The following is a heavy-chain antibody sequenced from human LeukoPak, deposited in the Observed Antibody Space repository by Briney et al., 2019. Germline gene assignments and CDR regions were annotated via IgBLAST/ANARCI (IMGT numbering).Heavy chain of an antibody. Sequence: GGSLRLSCAASGFTFSDYYMSWIRQAPGKGLEWVSRINTDGSRITYADSVKGRFTISRDNAENTLYLQMNSLGAEDTAVYYCARVGQGEWFFDLWGRGTLVTVSS. J-gene: IGHJ2*01. D-gene: IGHD1-26*01. CDR2: INTDGSRI. CDR3: ARVGQGEWFFDL. V-gene: IGHV3-74*01. CDR1: GFTFSDYY.